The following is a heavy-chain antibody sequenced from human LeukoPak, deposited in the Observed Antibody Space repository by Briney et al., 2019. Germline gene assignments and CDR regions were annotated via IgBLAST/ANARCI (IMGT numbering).Heavy chain of an antibody. CDR2: IRSKAYGGTT. V-gene: IGHV3-49*03. CDR3: TRVFEYSNYELDYFDY. Sequence: GGSLRLSCAASGFTFSDYYMSWIRQAPGKGLEWVGFIRSKAYGGTTEYAASVKGRFTISRDDSKSIAYLQMNSLKTEDTAVYYCTRVFEYSNYELDYFDYWGQGTLVTVSS. J-gene: IGHJ4*02. D-gene: IGHD4-11*01. CDR1: GFTFSDYY.